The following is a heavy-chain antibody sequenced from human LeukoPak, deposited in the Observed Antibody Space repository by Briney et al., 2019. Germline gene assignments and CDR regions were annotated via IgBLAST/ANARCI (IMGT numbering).Heavy chain of an antibody. D-gene: IGHD5-12*01. Sequence: PSETLSLTCTVSGGSISGYYWSWIRQSPGKGLEWIGSIYYSGSTYYNPSLKSRVTISVDTSKNQFSLKLSSVTAADTAVYYCARRTVATIRRAGHFDYWGQGTLVTVSS. J-gene: IGHJ4*02. CDR2: IYYSGST. V-gene: IGHV4-59*12. CDR3: ARRTVATIRRAGHFDY. CDR1: GGSISGYY.